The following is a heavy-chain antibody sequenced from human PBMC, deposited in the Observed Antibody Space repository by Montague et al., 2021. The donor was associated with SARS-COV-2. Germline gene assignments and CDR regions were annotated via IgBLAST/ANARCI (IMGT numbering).Heavy chain of an antibody. CDR3: ARGALFYDSSGYYSDAFDI. Sequence: SETLSLTCTVSDGSISSYYWSWIRQSAGKGLEWIGRIYTSGSTNYDPSLKSRVTMSVDTSKNQFSLKLSSVTAADTAVYYCARGALFYDSSGYYSDAFDIWGQGTMVTVSS. J-gene: IGHJ3*02. CDR2: IYTSGST. D-gene: IGHD3-22*01. CDR1: DGSISSYY. V-gene: IGHV4-4*07.